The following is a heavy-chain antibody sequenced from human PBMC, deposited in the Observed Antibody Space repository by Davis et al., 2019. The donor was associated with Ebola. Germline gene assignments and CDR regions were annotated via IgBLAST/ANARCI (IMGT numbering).Heavy chain of an antibody. V-gene: IGHV3-7*03. CDR1: EFTFTSYW. Sequence: SAAPEFTFTSYWKSWVRQAPGKGLVGVDNINQEGSEKYYVDSVKGRFTISRDNAKNSLYLQMNSLRAEDTAVYYCARSDLTMIVGPWAFDIWGQGTMVTVSS. CDR3: ARSDLTMIVGPWAFDI. D-gene: IGHD3-22*01. CDR2: INQEGSEK. J-gene: IGHJ3*02.